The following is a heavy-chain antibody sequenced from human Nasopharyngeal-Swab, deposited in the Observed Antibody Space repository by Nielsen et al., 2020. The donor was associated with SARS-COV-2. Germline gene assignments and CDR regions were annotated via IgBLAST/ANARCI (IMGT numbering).Heavy chain of an antibody. D-gene: IGHD6-13*01. CDR1: GYTLTELS. Sequence: GSVKVSCKVSGYTLTELSMHWARQAPGKGLEWMGGFDPEDGETIYAQKFQGRVTMTEDTSTDTAYMELSSLRSEDTAVYYCAFRWWRSSWYGDYWGQGTLVTVSS. V-gene: IGHV1-24*01. J-gene: IGHJ4*02. CDR2: FDPEDGET. CDR3: AFRWWRSSWYGDY.